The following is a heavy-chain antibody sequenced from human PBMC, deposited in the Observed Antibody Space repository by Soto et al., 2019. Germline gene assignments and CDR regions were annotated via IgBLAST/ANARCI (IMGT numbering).Heavy chain of an antibody. D-gene: IGHD3-3*01. V-gene: IGHV3-53*01. CDR1: GFTVSSNY. Sequence: PGGSLRLSCAASGFTVSSNYMSWVRQAPGKGLEWVSVIYSGGSTYYADSVKGRFTISRDNAKNSLYLQMNSLRDEDTAVYYCARESRFLEWLSLNWFDPWGQGTLVTVSS. CDR3: ARESRFLEWLSLNWFDP. J-gene: IGHJ5*02. CDR2: IYSGGST.